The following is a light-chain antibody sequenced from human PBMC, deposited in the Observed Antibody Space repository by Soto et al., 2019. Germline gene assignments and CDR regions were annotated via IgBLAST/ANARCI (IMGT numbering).Light chain of an antibody. CDR3: SSFTGSSYV. V-gene: IGLV2-14*03. J-gene: IGLJ1*01. CDR2: DVT. Sequence: QSALTQPASVSGSPGQSITISCTGTSSDVGNNNYVSWYQHNPGRAPKVMICDVTNRPSGVSNRFSGSKSGNTASLTISGLQAEDEADYYCSSFTGSSYVFGTRTKVTVL. CDR1: SSDVGNNNY.